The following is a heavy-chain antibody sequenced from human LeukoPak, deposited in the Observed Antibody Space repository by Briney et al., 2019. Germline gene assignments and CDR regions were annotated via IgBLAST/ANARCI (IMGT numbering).Heavy chain of an antibody. J-gene: IGHJ4*02. CDR2: MNPNSGNT. V-gene: IGHV1-8*01. D-gene: IGHD6-13*01. CDR1: GYTFTSYD. Sequence: GASVTVSCKASGYTFTSYDINWVRQATGQGLEWMGWMNPNSGNTGYAQKFQGRVTMTRNTSISTAYMELGSLRSEDTAVYYCARGTKIAAAGIDYWGQGTLVTVSS. CDR3: ARGTKIAAAGIDY.